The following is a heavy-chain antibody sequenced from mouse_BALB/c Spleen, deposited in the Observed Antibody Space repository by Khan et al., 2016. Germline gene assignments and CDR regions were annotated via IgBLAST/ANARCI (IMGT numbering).Heavy chain of an antibody. D-gene: IGHD3-1*01. J-gene: IGHJ3*01. V-gene: IGHV9-2-1*01. CDR3: ATARATWFAY. CDR1: GYTFTDYS. CDR2: INTETGEP. Sequence: QIQLVQSGPELKKPGETVKISCKASGYTFTDYSMHWVKQAPGKGLKWMGWINTETGEPTYADDFKGRFAFSLETSASTAYLQINNLKNEDTATYFCATARATWFAYWGQGTLVTVSA.